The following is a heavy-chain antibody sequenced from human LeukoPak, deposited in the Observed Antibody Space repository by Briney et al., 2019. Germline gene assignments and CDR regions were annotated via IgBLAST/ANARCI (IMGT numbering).Heavy chain of an antibody. J-gene: IGHJ6*03. V-gene: IGHV1-2*02. CDR3: VRGSGYSSPYYYYYMDV. D-gene: IGHD6-13*01. Sequence: ASVKVSCKASGYTFTGYYMHWVRQAPGQGLEWMGWINPNSGGTNYAQKFQGRVTMTRDTSISTAYMELSRLRSDDTAVYYCVRGSGYSSPYYYYYMDVWGKGTTVTVSS. CDR1: GYTFTGYY. CDR2: INPNSGGT.